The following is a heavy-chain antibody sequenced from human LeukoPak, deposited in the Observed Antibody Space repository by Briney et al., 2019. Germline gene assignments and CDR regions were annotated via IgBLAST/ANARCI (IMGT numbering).Heavy chain of an antibody. D-gene: IGHD2-2*01. V-gene: IGHV3-23*01. CDR1: GFTFSSYA. CDR2: ISGSGGST. J-gene: IGHJ4*02. Sequence: GGSLRLSCAASGFTFSSYAMSWVRQALGKGLEWVSAISGSGGSTYYADSVKGRFTISRDNSKNTLYLQMNSLRAEDTAVYYCAKDPNIVVVPAAVFDYWGQGTLVTVSS. CDR3: AKDPNIVVVPAAVFDY.